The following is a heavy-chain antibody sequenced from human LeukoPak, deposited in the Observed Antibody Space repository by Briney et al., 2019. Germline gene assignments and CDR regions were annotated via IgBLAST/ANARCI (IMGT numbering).Heavy chain of an antibody. D-gene: IGHD2-2*01. J-gene: IGHJ5*02. Sequence: ASVKVSCKASGYTFTTDYIHWVRQAPGQGLEWMGIINPSGGSTTYAQKFQGRVIMTGDTSTSTVYMELRSLRSEDTAVYYCARPLGYCSSTSCYGLRFDPWGQGTLVTVSS. CDR3: ARPLGYCSSTSCYGLRFDP. CDR2: INPSGGST. CDR1: GYTFTTDY. V-gene: IGHV1-46*01.